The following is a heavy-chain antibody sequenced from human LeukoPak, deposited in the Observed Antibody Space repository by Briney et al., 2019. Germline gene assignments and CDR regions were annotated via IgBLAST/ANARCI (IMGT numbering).Heavy chain of an antibody. CDR3: AKDPPILRWSFDY. J-gene: IGHJ4*02. CDR1: GFTFSTYA. Sequence: PGGSLRLSCAASGFTFSTYAMSWLPRTPGKALEWVSAITDGGGSTYYADSVKGRFTISSDNSKNTLYLQVNSLRAEDTAVDYCAKDPPILRWSFDYLGQGTLVTVSS. V-gene: IGHV3-23*01. D-gene: IGHD4-23*01. CDR2: ITDGGGST.